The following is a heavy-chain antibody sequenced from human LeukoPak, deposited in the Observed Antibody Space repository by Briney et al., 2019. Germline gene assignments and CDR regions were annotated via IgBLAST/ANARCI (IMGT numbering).Heavy chain of an antibody. J-gene: IGHJ6*02. CDR3: ATWAFYHSLGV. V-gene: IGHV3-43*02. CDR1: GFTFDAYA. D-gene: IGHD1-26*01. CDR2: INKDGSAT. Sequence: PGGSLRLSCEASGFTFDAYAMHWVRQAPGKGLEWVSLINKDGSATYYADSVKGRFTISRDNSKNSLYLQMNSLRSEDTALYYCATWAFYHSLGVWGQGTTVTVSS.